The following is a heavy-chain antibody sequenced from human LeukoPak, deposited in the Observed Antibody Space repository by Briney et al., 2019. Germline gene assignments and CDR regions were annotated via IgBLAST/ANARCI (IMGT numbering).Heavy chain of an antibody. CDR1: GGSISSYY. Sequence: SETLSLTCTVSGGSISSYYWSWIRQPPGKGLEWIGYIYYSGSTNYNPSLKSRVTISVDTSKNQFSLKLSSVTAADTAVYYCARDKGIVVVPAARNSPAYYYYYGMDVWGQGTTVTVSS. CDR2: IYYSGST. V-gene: IGHV4-59*01. CDR3: ARDKGIVVVPAARNSPAYYYYYGMDV. J-gene: IGHJ6*02. D-gene: IGHD2-2*01.